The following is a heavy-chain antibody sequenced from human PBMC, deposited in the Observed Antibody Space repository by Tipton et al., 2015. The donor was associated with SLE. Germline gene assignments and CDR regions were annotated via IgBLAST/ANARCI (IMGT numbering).Heavy chain of an antibody. CDR1: GGSISSGDYY. V-gene: IGHV4-30-4*01. J-gene: IGHJ6*03. Sequence: TLSLTCTVSGGSISSGDYYWSWIRQPPGKGLEWIGSSFVSGSTYYNPSLKSRVTISVDTSKNQFSLKLSSVTAADTAVYYCARDRYCSGGSCYERYMDVWGKGTTVTVSS. D-gene: IGHD2-15*01. CDR2: SFVSGST. CDR3: ARDRYCSGGSCYERYMDV.